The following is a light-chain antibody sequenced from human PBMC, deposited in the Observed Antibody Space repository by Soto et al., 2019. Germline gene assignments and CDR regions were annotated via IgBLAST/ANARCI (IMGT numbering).Light chain of an antibody. CDR1: TSDVGGYDY. Sequence: QSVLTQPASVSGSPGQSVTISCTGTTSDVGGYDYVSWYQHHPGTAPKLILYEVTNRPSRVSNRFSVLKSGNTASLKLSWLQREDEANYYCIAYTTSNTLFFGTRTKVTVL. CDR2: EVT. CDR3: IAYTTSNTLF. J-gene: IGLJ1*01. V-gene: IGLV2-14*01.